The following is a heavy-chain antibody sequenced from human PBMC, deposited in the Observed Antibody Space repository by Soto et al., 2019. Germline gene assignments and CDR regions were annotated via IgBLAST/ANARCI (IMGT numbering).Heavy chain of an antibody. CDR2: IVASGGIT. V-gene: IGHV3-23*01. CDR1: GFTFSSYP. Sequence: EVQLLESGGGLVQPGGSLRLSCAASGFTFSSYPMSWVRQAPGQGLEWVSGIVASGGITYYADSVKGRFTISRDNSKNTPYQHMNRLSAADTAVYYCMKNSAATIRVGYDYWGQGTMAPVSS. CDR3: MKNSAATIRVGYDY. J-gene: IGHJ4*02. D-gene: IGHD5-12*01.